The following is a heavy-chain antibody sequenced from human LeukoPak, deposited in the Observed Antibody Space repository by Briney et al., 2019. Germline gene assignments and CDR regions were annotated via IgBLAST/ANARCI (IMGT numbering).Heavy chain of an antibody. J-gene: IGHJ4*02. CDR2: ITASGAAT. CDR3: AKDSLVATSHFDS. V-gene: IGHV3-23*01. CDR1: GFTFYNYG. D-gene: IGHD5-12*01. Sequence: GGSLRLSCAVSGFTFYNYGMSWVRQAPGKGLEWVSAITASGAATYIADSVKGRFVISRDNSKNTLYLQMNSLRAADTAVYFCAKDSLVATSHFDSWGRGTLVTVSS.